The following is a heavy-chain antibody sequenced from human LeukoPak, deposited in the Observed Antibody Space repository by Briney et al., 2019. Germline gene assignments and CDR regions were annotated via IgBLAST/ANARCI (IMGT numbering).Heavy chain of an antibody. D-gene: IGHD5-24*01. CDR1: GGSIGTYH. V-gene: IGHV4-59*08. CDR3: ARHDENGYYFFDI. Sequence: SETLSLTCTVSGGSIGTYHWSWVRQPPGKGLEWIGYIFDSGSPNYRPALRSRVTISLDTSKNQHSLRLKSATAADTAIYYCARHDENGYYFFDIWGEGTLVTVSS. CDR2: IFDSGSP. J-gene: IGHJ4*02.